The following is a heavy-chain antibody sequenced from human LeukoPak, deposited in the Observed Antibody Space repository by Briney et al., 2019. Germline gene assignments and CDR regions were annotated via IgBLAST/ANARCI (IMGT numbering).Heavy chain of an antibody. CDR3: ARLCCSSTSCFDY. V-gene: IGHV4-34*01. D-gene: IGHD2-2*01. CDR2: IYHSGST. Sequence: SETLSLTCAVYGGSFSGYYWSWIRQPPGKGLEWIGSIYHSGSTYYNPSLKSRVTISVDTSKNQFSLKLSSVTAADTAVYYCARLCCSSTSCFDYWGQGTLVTVSS. CDR1: GGSFSGYY. J-gene: IGHJ4*02.